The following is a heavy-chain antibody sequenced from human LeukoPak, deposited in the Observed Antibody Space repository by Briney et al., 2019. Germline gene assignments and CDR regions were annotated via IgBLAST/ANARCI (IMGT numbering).Heavy chain of an antibody. CDR2: ISGSGGST. CDR1: GFTFSSYA. V-gene: IGHV3-23*01. D-gene: IGHD6-19*01. Sequence: GGSLRLSCAASGFTFSSYAMSSVRQAPGEGLERVSAISGSGGSTYDADSENDRFPISRDNTKNTLYLKMNSLRAEDTAVYYCAKDKPRIAVAADDFDIWGQGTMVTVSS. J-gene: IGHJ3*02. CDR3: AKDKPRIAVAADDFDI.